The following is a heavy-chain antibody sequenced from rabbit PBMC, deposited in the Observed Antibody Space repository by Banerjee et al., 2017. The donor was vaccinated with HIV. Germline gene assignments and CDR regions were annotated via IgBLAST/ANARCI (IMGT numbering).Heavy chain of an antibody. CDR3: ARDMFSGYGPFNL. CDR1: GFDFTTYY. V-gene: IGHV1S7*01. Sequence: QLKETGGGLVQPGGSLTLSCKASGFDFTTYYMSWVRQAPGKGLEWIGIIYPFSATTDYASWVNGRFTISSDNAQNTMDLQMDSLTAADTATYFCARDMFSGYGPFNLWGQGTLVTDS. CDR2: IYPFSATT. D-gene: IGHD6-1*01. J-gene: IGHJ4*01.